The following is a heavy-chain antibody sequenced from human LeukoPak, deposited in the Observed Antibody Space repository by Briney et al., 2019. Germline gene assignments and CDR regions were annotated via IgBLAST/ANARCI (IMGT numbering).Heavy chain of an antibody. CDR2: VYYGRTT. V-gene: IGHV4-39*01. J-gene: IGHJ5*01. CDR1: AASFISSSHH. CDR3: ERHDGRGGATMGAFDS. D-gene: IGHD5-12*01. Sequence: PSETLSLTCTVSAASFISSSHHWGWIRQSPGKGLEWIGTVYYGRTTYYNPSLDGRVTISLDTSANHFSLQLNSVTAADTAVYYCERHDGRGGATMGAFDSWGQGSLVTVSS.